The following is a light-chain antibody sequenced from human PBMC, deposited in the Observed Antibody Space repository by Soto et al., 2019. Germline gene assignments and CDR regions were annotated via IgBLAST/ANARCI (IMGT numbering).Light chain of an antibody. J-gene: IGKJ1*01. CDR1: QSISSW. Sequence: DIQMTQFPSTLSASVGDRVTITCRASQSISSWLAWYQQEPGKAPKLLIYDASTLQSGVPSRFRGGGSGTEFTLTITSLQPDDFATYYCQEYTTYSRTFGQGTKVEVK. CDR3: QEYTTYSRT. V-gene: IGKV1-5*01. CDR2: DAS.